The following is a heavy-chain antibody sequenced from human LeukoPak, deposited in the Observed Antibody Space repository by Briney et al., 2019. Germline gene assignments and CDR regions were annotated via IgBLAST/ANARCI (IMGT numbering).Heavy chain of an antibody. J-gene: IGHJ6*03. CDR3: ARVEYSYGPYYYYYYMDV. CDR1: GATFTSYA. V-gene: IGHV1-69*05. D-gene: IGHD5-18*01. CDR2: VIPIFGTA. Sequence: SVKLSFKCSGATFTSYAFSWVRQPPGQGQELMGVVIPIFGTANHAQKFQGRVTITTDECTSTAYMELSSLRSEDTAVYYCARVEYSYGPYYYYYYMDVWGKGTTVTVPS.